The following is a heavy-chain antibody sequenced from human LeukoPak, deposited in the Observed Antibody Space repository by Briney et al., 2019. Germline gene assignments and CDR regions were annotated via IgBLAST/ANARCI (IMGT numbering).Heavy chain of an antibody. CDR2: INPSRGGT. D-gene: IGHD5-18*01. Sequence: ASVKVSCKASGYRFTSSYMHWVRQAPGQGLEWMGIINPSRGGTSYAQKFQGRVTMTSDMSTSTVYMELSSLRSEDTAVYYYTRRDTPMDFDYWGQGTLVTVSS. J-gene: IGHJ4*02. V-gene: IGHV1-46*01. CDR1: GYRFTSSY. CDR3: TRRDTPMDFDY.